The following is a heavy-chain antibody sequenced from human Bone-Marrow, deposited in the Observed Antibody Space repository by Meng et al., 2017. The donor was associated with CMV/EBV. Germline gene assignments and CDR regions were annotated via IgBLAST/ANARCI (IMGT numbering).Heavy chain of an antibody. J-gene: IGHJ4*02. Sequence: ASVKVSCKASGYTFTGYYMHWVRQAPGQGLEWMGWINTNSGGTNYAQKFQGRVTRTRDTSITTAYMELSRLRSDDTAVYYCARSLELDLFDYWGQGTLVTVSS. V-gene: IGHV1-2*02. CDR1: GYTFTGYY. CDR2: INTNSGGT. D-gene: IGHD1-7*01. CDR3: ARSLELDLFDY.